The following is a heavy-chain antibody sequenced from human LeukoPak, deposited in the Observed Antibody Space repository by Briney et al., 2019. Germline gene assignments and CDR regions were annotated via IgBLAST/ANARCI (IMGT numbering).Heavy chain of an antibody. CDR3: ARGGITMVRGATKRHWFDP. Sequence: PSETLSLTCAVYGGSFSGDYWSWIRQPPGKGLEWIGEINHSGSTNYNPSLKSRVTISVDMSKNQFSLKLSSVTAADTAVYYCARGGITMVRGATKRHWFDPWGQGTLVTVSS. D-gene: IGHD3-10*01. CDR2: INHSGST. CDR1: GGSFSGDY. V-gene: IGHV4-34*01. J-gene: IGHJ5*02.